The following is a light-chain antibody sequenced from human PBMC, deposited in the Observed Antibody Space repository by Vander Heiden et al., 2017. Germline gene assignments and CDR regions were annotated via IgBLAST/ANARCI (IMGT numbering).Light chain of an antibody. CDR2: KAS. Sequence: IQLPPSPSTLSASVGDRVTITCRASQSFDNWLAWYQQKPGKAPKLLIYKASRLEGGVPSRFSGSVSGTEFTLTISSLQPDDFATYYCQQYNSYPYSFGQGTKLEIK. CDR1: QSFDNW. J-gene: IGKJ2*01. V-gene: IGKV1-5*03. CDR3: QQYNSYPYS.